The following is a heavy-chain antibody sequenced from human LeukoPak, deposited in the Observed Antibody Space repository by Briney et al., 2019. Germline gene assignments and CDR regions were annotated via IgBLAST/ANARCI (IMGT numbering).Heavy chain of an antibody. D-gene: IGHD2/OR15-2a*01. CDR3: ARSNRDAFDM. CDR2: ISSSGTTK. Sequence: GGSLRLSCAASGFTLSSYEMNWVRQGPGKGLEWVSYISSSGTTKYYADSVKGRFTLSRDNAKKSLSLQMNSLRAEDTAIYYCARSNRDAFDMWGQGTVVTVSS. J-gene: IGHJ3*02. V-gene: IGHV3-48*03. CDR1: GFTLSSYE.